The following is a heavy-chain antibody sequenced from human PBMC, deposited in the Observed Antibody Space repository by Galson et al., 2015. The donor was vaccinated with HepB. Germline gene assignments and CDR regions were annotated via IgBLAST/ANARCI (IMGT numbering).Heavy chain of an antibody. Sequence: SLRLSCAASGFTFSSYAMSWVRQAPGKGLEWVSAISGSGGSTYYADSVKGRFTISRDNSKNTLYLQMNSLRAEDTAVYYCTKDTRGNLLYYFDYWGQGTLVTVSS. V-gene: IGHV3-23*01. CDR3: TKDTRGNLLYYFDY. CDR2: ISGSGGST. CDR1: GFTFSSYA. J-gene: IGHJ4*02. D-gene: IGHD4-23*01.